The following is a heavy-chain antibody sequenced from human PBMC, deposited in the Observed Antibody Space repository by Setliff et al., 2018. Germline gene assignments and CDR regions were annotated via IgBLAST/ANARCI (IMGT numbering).Heavy chain of an antibody. J-gene: IGHJ4*02. Sequence: SETLSLTCTVSGGSISSYYWSWIRQPAGKGLEWIGHIYIGGSANYNPSLKSRVTMSIDTSKNQFSLKLNSVTAADTAVYYCARDLGHGGDSGYWGQGILVTVSS. CDR3: ARDLGHGGDSGY. V-gene: IGHV4-4*07. CDR1: GGSISSYY. D-gene: IGHD2-21*02. CDR2: IYIGGSA.